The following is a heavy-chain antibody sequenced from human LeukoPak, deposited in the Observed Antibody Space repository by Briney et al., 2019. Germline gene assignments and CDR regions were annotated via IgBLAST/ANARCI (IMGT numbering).Heavy chain of an antibody. D-gene: IGHD3-16*02. Sequence: GGSLRLSCAASGFTLSRHWMSWVRQAPGKGLEWVASIRQDGNDINYVESVKGRFIISRDNAGNSVSLQMSSLRAEDTAMYYCARDRPFYDYVWGSYLDYWGQGTLVTVSS. V-gene: IGHV3-7*01. J-gene: IGHJ4*02. CDR2: IRQDGNDI. CDR1: GFTLSRHW. CDR3: ARDRPFYDYVWGSYLDY.